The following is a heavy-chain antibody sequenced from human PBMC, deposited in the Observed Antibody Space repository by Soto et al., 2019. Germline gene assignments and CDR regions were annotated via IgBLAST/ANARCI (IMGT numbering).Heavy chain of an antibody. Sequence: GGSLRLSCAASGFTLSAYDMHWVRQAEGKGLEWVSALGAADDPYYLVSVKGRFTISRENAKNSLYLQMNNLRAGDTAVYYCARAGARPYYYGMDVWGQGTTVTVSS. CDR3: ARAGARPYYYGMDV. CDR1: GFTLSAYD. J-gene: IGHJ6*02. CDR2: LGAADDP. V-gene: IGHV3-13*05. D-gene: IGHD3-10*01.